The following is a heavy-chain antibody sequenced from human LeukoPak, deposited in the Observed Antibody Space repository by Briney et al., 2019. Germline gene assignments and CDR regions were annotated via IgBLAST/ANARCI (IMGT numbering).Heavy chain of an antibody. CDR1: GGSISSSSYY. V-gene: IGHV4-39*01. CDR2: IYYSGIT. CDR3: ARVTFGSGSYFSYYYMDV. D-gene: IGHD3-10*01. Sequence: SETLSLXCTVSGGSISSSSYYWGWNRQPPGKGPEWIGSIYYSGITYYNPSLKSRVTISVDTSKNQFSLKLSSVTAADTAVYYCARVTFGSGSYFSYYYMDVWGKGTTVTVSS. J-gene: IGHJ6*03.